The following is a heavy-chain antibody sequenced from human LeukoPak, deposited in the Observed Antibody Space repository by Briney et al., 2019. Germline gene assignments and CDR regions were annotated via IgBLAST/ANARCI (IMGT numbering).Heavy chain of an antibody. CDR3: AKGIAVAGSDY. J-gene: IGHJ4*02. CDR1: GFTFSSYW. CDR2: IKQDGSEE. Sequence: PGGSLRLSCAASGFTFSSYWMSWVRQAPGKGLEWVANIKQDGSEEYYVDSVKGRFAISRDNAKNSLYLQMNSLRAEDTAVYYCAKGIAVAGSDYWGQGTLVTVSS. V-gene: IGHV3-7*01. D-gene: IGHD6-19*01.